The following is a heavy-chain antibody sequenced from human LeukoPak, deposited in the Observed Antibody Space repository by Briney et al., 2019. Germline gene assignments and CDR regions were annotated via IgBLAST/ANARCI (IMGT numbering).Heavy chain of an antibody. J-gene: IGHJ4*02. CDR1: GFTFSSYA. CDR2: ISYDGSNK. V-gene: IGHV3-30*04. Sequence: GGSLRLSCAASGFTFSSYAMHWVRQAPGRGLEWVAVISYDGSNKYYADSVKGRFTISRDNSKNTLYLQMNSLRAEDTAVYYCARDSSWHEYSYGSSFDYWGQGTLVTVSS. CDR3: ARDSSWHEYSYGSSFDY. D-gene: IGHD5-18*01.